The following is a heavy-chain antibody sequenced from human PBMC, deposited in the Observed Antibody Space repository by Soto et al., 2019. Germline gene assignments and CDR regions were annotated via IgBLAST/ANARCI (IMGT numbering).Heavy chain of an antibody. CDR1: GFTFKNYV. D-gene: IGHD2-21*02. Sequence: GGSLRLSCAASGFTFKNYVMGWVRQSPGKGLEWVSAVSDSGGSTYYADSVRDRFTISRDNSKNTLFLQMNSLRAEDTAVYCCAKRGQGLRYFDSWGQGTLVTVSS. CDR3: AKRGQGLRYFDS. J-gene: IGHJ4*02. CDR2: VSDSGGST. V-gene: IGHV3-23*01.